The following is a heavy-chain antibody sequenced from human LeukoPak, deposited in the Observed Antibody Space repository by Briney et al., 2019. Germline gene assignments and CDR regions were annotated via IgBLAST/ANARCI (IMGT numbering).Heavy chain of an antibody. D-gene: IGHD2-15*01. CDR2: IKQDGSDQ. CDR1: GFTFSSYW. V-gene: IGHV3-7*01. Sequence: PGGSLRLSCAASGFTFSSYWMTWVRQAPGKGLEWVGNIKQDGSDQYYVDSVKGRFTISRDNAKNSLYLQMNSLRAEDTAVYYCARVGPATLPDFDYWGQGTLVTVSS. CDR3: ARVGPATLPDFDY. J-gene: IGHJ4*02.